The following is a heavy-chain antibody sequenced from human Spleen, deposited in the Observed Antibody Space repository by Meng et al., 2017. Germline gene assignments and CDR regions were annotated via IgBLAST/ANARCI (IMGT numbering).Heavy chain of an antibody. J-gene: IGHJ4*02. CDR3: AREQLVPFGGSGSYLI. CDR2: MYHSGST. CDR1: GGSFSDYY. Sequence: SETLSLTCVVSGGSFSDYYWSWIRQPPGKGLEWIGSMYHSGSTYYNPSLKSRVTISVDTSKNQFSLKLSSVTAADTAVYYCAREQLVPFGGSGSYLIWGQGTLVT. V-gene: IGHV4-38-2*01. D-gene: IGHD3-10*01.